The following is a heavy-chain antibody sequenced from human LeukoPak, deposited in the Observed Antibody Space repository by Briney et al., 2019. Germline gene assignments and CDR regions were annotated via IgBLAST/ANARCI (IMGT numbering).Heavy chain of an antibody. V-gene: IGHV3-11*01. CDR1: GFTFSDCY. CDR2: ISSSGSTK. D-gene: IGHD6-13*01. CDR3: ARDGSSSCYAVDY. J-gene: IGHJ4*02. Sequence: GGSLILSCAASGFTFSDCYMSWIRQAPGKGLDWISYISSSGSTKYYADSVKGRFTISRDNAKNSLYLQMNSLRAEDTAMYFCARDGSSSCYAVDYWGQGTLVTVSS.